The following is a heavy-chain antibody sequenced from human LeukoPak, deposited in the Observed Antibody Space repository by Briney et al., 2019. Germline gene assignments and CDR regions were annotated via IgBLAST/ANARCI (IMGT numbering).Heavy chain of an antibody. V-gene: IGHV4-39*01. J-gene: IGHJ4*02. CDR1: GGSISSSSYS. D-gene: IGHD4-17*01. CDR3: ARHSLNHYGHYY. Sequence: PSETLSLTCTVSGGSISSSSYSWTWIRQPPGKGLEWIGSIHYDGNTYYKPSLRSRVTISVDTSNQFSLRLSSATAADTATYYCARHSLNHYGHYYWGQGTLVTLSS. CDR2: IHYDGNT.